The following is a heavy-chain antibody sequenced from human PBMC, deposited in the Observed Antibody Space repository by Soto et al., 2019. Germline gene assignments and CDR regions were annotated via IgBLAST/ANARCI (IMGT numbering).Heavy chain of an antibody. V-gene: IGHV1-24*01. CDR3: ATDRGRHGYNWHLDRVSYYYGRAA. D-gene: IGHD1-20*01. J-gene: IGHJ6*02. CDR2: FDPEDGET. Sequence: ASVKVSCKVSGYTLTELSMHWVRQAPGKGLEWMGGFDPEDGETIYAQKFQGRVTMTEETSTDTAYMELSSLRSEDTAVYYCATDRGRHGYNWHLDRVSYYYGRAAWG. CDR1: GYTLTELS.